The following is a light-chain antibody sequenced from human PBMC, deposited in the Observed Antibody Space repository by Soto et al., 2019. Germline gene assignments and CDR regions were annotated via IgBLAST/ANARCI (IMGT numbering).Light chain of an antibody. Sequence: DIQMTQSPSTLSASVGDRVTITCRASQSISSWLAWYQQKPRKAPKLLIYDASSLESGVPSRFSGSGSGTQFTLTISSLQPDDFATYYCQQYNSYSFTFGPGTKVDI. CDR3: QQYNSYSFT. CDR2: DAS. CDR1: QSISSW. V-gene: IGKV1-5*01. J-gene: IGKJ3*01.